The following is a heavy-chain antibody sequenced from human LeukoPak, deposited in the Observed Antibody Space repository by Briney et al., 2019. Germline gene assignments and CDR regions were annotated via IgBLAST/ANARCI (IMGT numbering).Heavy chain of an antibody. Sequence: PSETLSLTCTVSGGSISSYYWSWIRQPAGKGLEWIGRIYTSGRTNYNPSLKSRVTMSVDTSKNQFSLKLSSVTAADTAVYYCARGAKDSSGYYSQGAFDIWGQGTIVTVSS. CDR3: ARGAKDSSGYYSQGAFDI. D-gene: IGHD3-22*01. CDR1: GGSISSYY. J-gene: IGHJ3*02. V-gene: IGHV4-4*07. CDR2: IYTSGRT.